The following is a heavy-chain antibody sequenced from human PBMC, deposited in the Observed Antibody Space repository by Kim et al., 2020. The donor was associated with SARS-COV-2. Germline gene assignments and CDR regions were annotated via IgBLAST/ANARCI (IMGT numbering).Heavy chain of an antibody. CDR3: ARGQLAVAEKGGYYFDY. V-gene: IGHV4-34*01. J-gene: IGHJ4*02. D-gene: IGHD6-19*01. CDR2: INHSGST. Sequence: SETLSLTCAVYGGSFSGYYWSWIRQPPGKGLEWIGEINHSGSTNCNPSLKSRVTISVDTSKNQFSLKLSSVTAADTAVYYCARGQLAVAEKGGYYFDYWGQGTLVTVSS. CDR1: GGSFSGYY.